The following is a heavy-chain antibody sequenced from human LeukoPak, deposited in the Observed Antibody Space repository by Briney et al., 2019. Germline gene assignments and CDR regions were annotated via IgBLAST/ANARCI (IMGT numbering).Heavy chain of an antibody. D-gene: IGHD3-10*01. CDR3: ARGGSTGIFDY. Sequence: ASVKVSCRASGYTFTRHYMHWVRQAPGQGLEWMGTINPSGGSTSYAQKFQGRVTMTRDTSTSTVYMEVSSLTSEDTAVYYCARGGSTGIFDYWGQGALVTVSP. CDR2: INPSGGST. J-gene: IGHJ4*02. CDR1: GYTFTRHY. V-gene: IGHV1-46*03.